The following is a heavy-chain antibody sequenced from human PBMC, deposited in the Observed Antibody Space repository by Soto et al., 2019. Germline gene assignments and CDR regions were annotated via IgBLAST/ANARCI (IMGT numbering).Heavy chain of an antibody. D-gene: IGHD1-1*01. CDR2: MSYDGSNK. CDR3: VREEWNDVFFDY. CDR1: GFTFSNHA. V-gene: IGHV3-30-3*01. J-gene: IGHJ4*02. Sequence: QVQLVESGGGVVQPGRSLRLSCAASGFTFSNHAMHWVRQAPGKGLEWVAVMSYDGSNKYYADSVKGRFTIPRDNSKNTLYLQMNSLRGEDTAVYYCVREEWNDVFFDYWGQGTLVTVSS.